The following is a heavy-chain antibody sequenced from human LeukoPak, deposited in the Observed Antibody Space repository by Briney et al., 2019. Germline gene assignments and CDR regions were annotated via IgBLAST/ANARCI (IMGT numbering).Heavy chain of an antibody. D-gene: IGHD2-2*02. CDR1: GYTLTQLS. CDR3: ASQAPHCSSTSCYTRGNSFDP. Sequence: ASVKVSCKVSGYTLTQLSMHWVRQAPGKGGEGMGGFDPEGGETIYAQKLQGRVTMTEDTSTDTAYMDLSSLSSEDTAVYYCASQAPHCSSTSCYTRGNSFDPWGQGTLVTVSS. J-gene: IGHJ5*02. CDR2: FDPEGGET. V-gene: IGHV1-24*01.